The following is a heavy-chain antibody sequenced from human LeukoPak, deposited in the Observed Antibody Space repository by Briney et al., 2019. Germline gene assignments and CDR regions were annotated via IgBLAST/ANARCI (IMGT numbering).Heavy chain of an antibody. CDR1: GFTFSSYG. CDR3: AKDLGNCGGDCYFDY. V-gene: IGHV3-30*18. D-gene: IGHD2-21*02. CDR2: ISYDGSNK. J-gene: IGHJ4*02. Sequence: GGSLRLSCAASGFTFSSYGMPWVRQAPGKGLEWVAVISYDGSNKYYADSVKGRFAISRDNSKNTLYLQMNSLRAEDTAVYYCAKDLGNCGGDCYFDYWGQGTLVTVSS.